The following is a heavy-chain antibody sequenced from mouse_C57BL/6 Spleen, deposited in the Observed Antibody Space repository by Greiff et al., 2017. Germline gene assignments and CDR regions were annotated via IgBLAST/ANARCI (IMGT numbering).Heavy chain of an antibody. J-gene: IGHJ2*01. CDR3: ARDSSGYESY. CDR1: GYTFTSYW. V-gene: IGHV1-64*01. D-gene: IGHD3-2*02. Sequence: QVQLQQPGAELVKPGASVKLSCKASGYTFTSYWMHWVKQRPGQGLEWIGMIHPNSGSTNYNEKFKSKATLTVDKSSSTAYMQLSSLTSEDAAVYYCARDSSGYESYWGQGTTLTVSS. CDR2: IHPNSGST.